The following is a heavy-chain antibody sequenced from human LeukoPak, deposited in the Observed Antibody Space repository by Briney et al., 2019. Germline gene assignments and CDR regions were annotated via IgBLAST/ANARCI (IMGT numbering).Heavy chain of an antibody. CDR1: GFTFSNAW. V-gene: IGHV3-15*01. CDR3: ARDENYRGIYYYYMDV. Sequence: GGSLRLSCAASGFTFSNAWMSWVRQAPGKGLEWVGRIKSKTDGGTTDYAAPVKGRFTISRDDSKNTLYLQMNSLRAEDTAVYYCARDENYRGIYYYYMDVWGKGTTVTVSS. D-gene: IGHD1-26*01. CDR2: IKSKTDGGTT. J-gene: IGHJ6*03.